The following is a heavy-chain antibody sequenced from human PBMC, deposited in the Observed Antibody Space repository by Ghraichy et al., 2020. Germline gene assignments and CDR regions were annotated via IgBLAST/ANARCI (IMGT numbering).Heavy chain of an antibody. D-gene: IGHD2-2*02. CDR1: GGSFSGYY. CDR2: INHSGST. Sequence: SETLSLTCAVYGGSFSGYYWSWIRQPPGKGLEWIGEINHSGSTNYNPSLKSRVTISVDTSKNQFSLKLSSGTAADTAVYYWARVGYCSSASCYTGNFYRNLDYWGQGTLVTVSS. J-gene: IGHJ4*02. CDR3: ARVGYCSSASCYTGNFYRNLDY. V-gene: IGHV4-34*01.